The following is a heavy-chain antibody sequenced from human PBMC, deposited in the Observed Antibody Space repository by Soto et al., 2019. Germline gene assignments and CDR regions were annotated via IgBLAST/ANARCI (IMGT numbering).Heavy chain of an antibody. CDR3: ATAPNWNYDY. D-gene: IGHD1-7*01. CDR2: IYSGGST. V-gene: IGHV3-53*01. J-gene: IGHJ4*02. CDR1: GFTFSSYA. Sequence: PGGSLRLSCTASGFTFSSYAMSWVRQAPGKGLEWVSVIYSGGSTYYADSVKGRFTISRDNSKNTLYLQVNSLRAEDTAVYYCATAPNWNYDYWGQGTLVTVSS.